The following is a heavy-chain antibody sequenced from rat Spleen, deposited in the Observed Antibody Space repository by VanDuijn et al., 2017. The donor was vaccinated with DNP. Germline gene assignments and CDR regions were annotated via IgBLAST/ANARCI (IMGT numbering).Heavy chain of an antibody. CDR3: ARTVYYYGTYIPFDY. CDR2: ISYSGST. J-gene: IGHJ2*01. D-gene: IGHD1-2*01. V-gene: IGHV3-1*01. Sequence: EVQLQESGPGLVKPSQSLSLTCSVTGSFITNNYWAWIRKFPGNKMEWMGYISYSGSTGYNPSLKSRISITRDTSKNQFFLHLNSVTTDDTATYYCARTVYYYGTYIPFDYWGRGVMVTVSS. CDR1: GSFITNNY.